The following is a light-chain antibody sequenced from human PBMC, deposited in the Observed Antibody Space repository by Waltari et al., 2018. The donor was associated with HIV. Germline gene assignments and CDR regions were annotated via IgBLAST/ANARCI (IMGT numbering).Light chain of an antibody. J-gene: IGLJ3*02. CDR1: SSNIGSKF. CDR3: AAWDDSLSGQWV. CDR2: RNN. V-gene: IGLV1-47*01. Sequence: QSVLTQPPSASGTPGQRVTLSCSGSSSNIGSKFVYWYQQLPGTAPKLLIYRNNQRPSGVPDRFSGSKSGTSASLAISGLRSEDEADYYCAAWDDSLSGQWVFGGGTKLTVL.